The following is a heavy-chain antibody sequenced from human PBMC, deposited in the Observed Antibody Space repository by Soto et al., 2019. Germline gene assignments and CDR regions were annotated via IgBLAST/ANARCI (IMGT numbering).Heavy chain of an antibody. D-gene: IGHD5-18*01. V-gene: IGHV3-15*01. Sequence: GGSLILSCAASGFTFSNAWVSGVRQAPGKGLEWVGRIKSKIDGGTTDYGAPVKGRFTISRDDSKNTVYLQMNSLKTDDTAVYYCATVGYTFGDAAKTWGQGT. CDR3: ATVGYTFGDAAKT. CDR2: IKSKIDGGTT. J-gene: IGHJ4*02. CDR1: GFTFSNAW.